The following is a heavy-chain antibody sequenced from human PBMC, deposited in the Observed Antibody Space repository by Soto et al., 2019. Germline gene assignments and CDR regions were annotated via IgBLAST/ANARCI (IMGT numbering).Heavy chain of an antibody. CDR2: IYPGDSDT. J-gene: IGHJ6*03. Sequence: GESLKISCKGSGYSFTSYWIGWVRQMPGKGLEWMGIIYPGDSDTRYSPSSQGQVTISADKSISTAYLQWSSLKASDTAMYYCARKAGRRSYSYGSGSQYYMDVWGKGTTVTVFS. V-gene: IGHV5-51*01. CDR1: GYSFTSYW. CDR3: ARKAGRRSYSYGSGSQYYMDV. D-gene: IGHD3-10*01.